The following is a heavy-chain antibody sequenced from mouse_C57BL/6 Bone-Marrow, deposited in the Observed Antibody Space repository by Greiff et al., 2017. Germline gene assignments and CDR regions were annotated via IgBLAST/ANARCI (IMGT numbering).Heavy chain of an antibody. CDR2: INPNNGGT. V-gene: IGHV1-22*01. Sequence: SGPELVKPGASVKMSCKASGYTFTDYNMHWVKQSHGKSLEWIGYINPNNGGTSYNQKFKGKATLTVNKSSSTAYMELRSLTSEDSAVYYCARGGWLLFDYWGQGTTLTVSS. CDR3: ARGGWLLFDY. D-gene: IGHD2-3*01. CDR1: GYTFTDYN. J-gene: IGHJ2*01.